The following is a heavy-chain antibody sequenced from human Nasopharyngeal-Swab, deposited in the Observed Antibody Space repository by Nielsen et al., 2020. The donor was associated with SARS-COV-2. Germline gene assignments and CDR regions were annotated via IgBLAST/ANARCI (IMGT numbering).Heavy chain of an antibody. J-gene: IGHJ6*02. Sequence: GGSLRLSCAASGFTFSNYGMHWVRQAPGKGLEWVAVISYDGSNKYYADSVKGRFSISRDNSKNTLYLQMNSLRAEDTAVYYCAKETSMDVWGQGTTVTVSS. CDR3: AKETSMDV. V-gene: IGHV3-30*18. CDR1: GFTFSNYG. CDR2: ISYDGSNK.